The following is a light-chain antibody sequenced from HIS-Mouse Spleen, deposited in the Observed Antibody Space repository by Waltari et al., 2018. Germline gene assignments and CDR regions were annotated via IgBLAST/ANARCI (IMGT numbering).Light chain of an antibody. V-gene: IGLV2-23*01. CDR1: SSDVGIYNL. CDR3: CSYAGSSTWV. Sequence: HSALTQPSSVSGSPGPYITISCTAPSSDVGIYNLSSCDQKNPGKAPKLMIYEGSKRPSGVCNRFSGSKYGNTASLTISGLQAEDEADYYCCSYAGSSTWVFGGGTKLTVL. J-gene: IGLJ3*02. CDR2: EGS.